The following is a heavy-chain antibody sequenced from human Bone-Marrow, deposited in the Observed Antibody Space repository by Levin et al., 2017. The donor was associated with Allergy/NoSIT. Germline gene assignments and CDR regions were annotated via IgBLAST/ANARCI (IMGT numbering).Heavy chain of an antibody. J-gene: IGHJ6*02. D-gene: IGHD2-2*02. CDR3: AREQYTGGSYFGMDV. CDR1: GFTFNNFF. CDR2: INQDGSTK. Sequence: PGGSLRLSCAASGFTFNNFFMTWVRQAPGKGLEWVANINQDGSTKQYVDSVKGRFIISRDNAKNSLYLQMSNLRDEDTALYYCAREQYTGGSYFGMDVWGQGTTVTVSS. V-gene: IGHV3-7*01.